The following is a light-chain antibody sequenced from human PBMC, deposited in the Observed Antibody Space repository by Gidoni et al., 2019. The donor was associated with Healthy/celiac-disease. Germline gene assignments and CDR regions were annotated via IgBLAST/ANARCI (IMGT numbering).Light chain of an antibody. CDR2: AAS. J-gene: IGKJ1*01. V-gene: IGKV1-39*01. Sequence: DIQMTQSPSSLSASVGDRVTITCRASQSISSYLNWYQQKPGKAPKLLIYAASSLQSGVPSRFSGSGSGTDFTITISSLQPEDFETYYCQQSYSTPITFGQGTKVEIK. CDR1: QSISSY. CDR3: QQSYSTPIT.